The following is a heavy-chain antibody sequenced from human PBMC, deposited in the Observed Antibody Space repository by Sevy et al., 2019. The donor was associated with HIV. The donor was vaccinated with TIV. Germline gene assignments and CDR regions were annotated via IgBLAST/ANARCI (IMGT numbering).Heavy chain of an antibody. CDR3: AAGEGYNWNYRYGMDV. CDR2: LVVGSGNT. CDR1: GFTFTSSA. J-gene: IGHJ6*02. Sequence: ASVKVSCKASGFTFTSSAVQWVRQARGQRLEWIGWLVVGSGNTNYAQKFQERVTITRDMSTSTAYMELSSLRSEDTAVYYCAAGEGYNWNYRYGMDVWGQGTTVTVSS. D-gene: IGHD1-7*01. V-gene: IGHV1-58*01.